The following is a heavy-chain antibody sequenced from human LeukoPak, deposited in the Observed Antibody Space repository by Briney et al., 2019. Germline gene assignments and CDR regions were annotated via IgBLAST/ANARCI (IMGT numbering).Heavy chain of an antibody. V-gene: IGHV3-21*01. D-gene: IGHD1-26*01. CDR2: ISSSSSYI. CDR3: ASGVRYSGSYIDY. CDR1: GFTFSSYS. Sequence: PGGSLRLSCAASGFTFSSYSMNWVGRAPGKGLEGVSSISSSSSYIDYADSVKGRFTISRDNAKNSLYLQMDSLRAEDTAVYYCASGVRYSGSYIDYWGQGTLVTVSS. J-gene: IGHJ4*02.